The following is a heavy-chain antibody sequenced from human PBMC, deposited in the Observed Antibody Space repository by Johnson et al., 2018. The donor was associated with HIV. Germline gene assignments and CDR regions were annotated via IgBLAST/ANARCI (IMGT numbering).Heavy chain of an antibody. J-gene: IGHJ3*02. CDR3: ARSYSSSSHDAFDI. CDR1: GFTFSSYW. D-gene: IGHD6-6*01. V-gene: IGHV3-74*02. CDR2: INSDGSST. Sequence: VQLVESGGGLVQPGGSLRLSCAASGFTFSSYWMHWVRQAPGKGLVWVSRINSDGSSTNYADSVKGRFTISRDNAKNSLYLQMNSLRAEDTAVYYCARSYSSSSHDAFDIWGQGTMVTVSS.